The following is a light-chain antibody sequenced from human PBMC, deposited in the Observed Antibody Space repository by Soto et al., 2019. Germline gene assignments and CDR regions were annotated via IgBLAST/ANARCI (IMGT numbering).Light chain of an antibody. CDR3: SSYTSSSTLL. V-gene: IGLV2-14*01. CDR1: SNDIGGYNY. Sequence: QSVLTQPASVSGSPGQSITFSCTGTSNDIGGYNYVSWYQQHPGKAPKLMIFDVSNRPSGVSYRFSGSKSGNTASLTITGLQAADEADYYCSSYTSSSTLLFGGGTKLTVL. J-gene: IGLJ2*01. CDR2: DVS.